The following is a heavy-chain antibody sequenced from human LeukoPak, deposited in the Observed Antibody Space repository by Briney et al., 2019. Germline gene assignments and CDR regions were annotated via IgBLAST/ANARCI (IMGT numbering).Heavy chain of an antibody. J-gene: IGHJ5*02. V-gene: IGHV1-24*01. CDR1: GYTFTSYY. Sequence: ASVKVSCKASGYTFTSYYMHWVRQAPGKGLEWMGGFDPEDGETIYAQKFQGRVTMTEDTSTDTAYMELSSLRSEDTAVYYCATDLIAAAGTMFDPWGQGTLVTVSS. CDR3: ATDLIAAAGTMFDP. D-gene: IGHD6-13*01. CDR2: FDPEDGET.